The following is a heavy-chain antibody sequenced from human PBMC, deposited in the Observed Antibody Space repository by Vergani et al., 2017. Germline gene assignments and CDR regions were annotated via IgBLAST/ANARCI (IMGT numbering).Heavy chain of an antibody. V-gene: IGHV1-69*14. D-gene: IGHD2-21*01. J-gene: IGHJ6*03. CDR2: IIPIFGTA. CDR1: GGTFSSYA. CDR3: AGDRRGVVRGKGPYYYYYMDV. Sequence: QVQLVQSGAEVKKPGSSVKVSCKASGGTFSSYAISWVRQDPGKGLEWMGRIIPIFGTANYAQKFQGRVTITADKSTNTVYMELSSLRSEDAAGYYCAGDRRGVVRGKGPYYYYYMDVWGKG.